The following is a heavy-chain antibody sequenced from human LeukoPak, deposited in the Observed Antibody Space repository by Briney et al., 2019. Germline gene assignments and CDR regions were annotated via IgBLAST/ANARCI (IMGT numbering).Heavy chain of an antibody. D-gene: IGHD3-22*01. CDR2: IYYRGRT. CDR1: NASIISSSYY. J-gene: IGHJ4*02. CDR3: ARQKILDDNYDSSGYYVDQ. Sequence: SETLSPTCSVSNASIISSSYYWGWIRQPPGKGLEWIGSIYYRGRTYYNPSLKIRVTISADTSKNQFSLNLNSVTASDTAVYYCARQKILDDNYDSSGYYVDQWGQGSLVTVSS. V-gene: IGHV4-39*01.